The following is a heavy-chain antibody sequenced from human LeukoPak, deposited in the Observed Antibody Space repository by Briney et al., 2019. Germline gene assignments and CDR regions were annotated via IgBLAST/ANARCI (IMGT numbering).Heavy chain of an antibody. CDR2: INPNSGGT. CDR3: ARAASSSWSRSWYFDL. J-gene: IGHJ2*01. Sequence: GASVKVSCKASGYTFTGYYMHWVRQAPGQGLEWMGWINPNSGGTNYAQKFQGRVTMTRDTSISTAYMELSRLRSDDTAVYYCARAASSSWSRSWYFDLWGRGTLVTVSS. V-gene: IGHV1-2*02. D-gene: IGHD6-13*01. CDR1: GYTFTGYY.